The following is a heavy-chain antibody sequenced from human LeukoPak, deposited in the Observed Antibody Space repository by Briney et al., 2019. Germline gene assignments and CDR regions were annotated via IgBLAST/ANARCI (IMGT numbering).Heavy chain of an antibody. CDR1: GFTFSDYG. CDR3: ARDWGRGNSYYFDY. V-gene: IGHV3-30*03. J-gene: IGHJ4*02. Sequence: GTSLRLSCAASGFTFSDYGMHWVRLAPGKGLEFVAVVSHDESKKNYGESVKDRFTISRDNSANSVYLQMDSLTIEDTAVYFCARDWGRGNSYYFDYWGQGTLVTVSS. CDR2: VSHDESKK. D-gene: IGHD4-23*01.